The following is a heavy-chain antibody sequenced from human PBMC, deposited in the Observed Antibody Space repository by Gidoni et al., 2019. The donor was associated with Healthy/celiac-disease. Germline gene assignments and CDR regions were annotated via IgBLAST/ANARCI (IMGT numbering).Heavy chain of an antibody. CDR3: ARDLGGGPVYNWFDP. V-gene: IGHV1-2*02. CDR1: GYTFTGYY. Sequence: QVQLVQSGAEVKKPGASVKVSCKASGYTFTGYYMHWVRQAPGQELEWMGWINPNSGGTNYAQKFQGRVTMTRDTSISTAYMELSRLRSDDTAVYYCARDLGGGPVYNWFDPWGQGTLVTVSS. J-gene: IGHJ5*02. D-gene: IGHD3-16*01. CDR2: INPNSGGT.